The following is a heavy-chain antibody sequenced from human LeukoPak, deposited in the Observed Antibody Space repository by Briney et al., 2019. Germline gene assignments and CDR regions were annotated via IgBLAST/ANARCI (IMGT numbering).Heavy chain of an antibody. V-gene: IGHV3-9*03. Sequence: PGGSLRLSCAASGFTFDDYAMHWVRQAPGKSLEWVSGISWNSGSIGYADSVKGRFTISRDNAKNSLYLQMNSLRAEDMALYYCAKVGNDSSSWYSYFDYWGQGTLVTVSS. CDR1: GFTFDDYA. D-gene: IGHD6-13*01. J-gene: IGHJ4*02. CDR3: AKVGNDSSSWYSYFDY. CDR2: ISWNSGSI.